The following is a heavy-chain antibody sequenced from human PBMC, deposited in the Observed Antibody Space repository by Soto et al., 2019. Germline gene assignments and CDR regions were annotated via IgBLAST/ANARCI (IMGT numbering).Heavy chain of an antibody. CDR1: GYSLTSYW. V-gene: IGHV5-10-1*01. Sequence: SLKISCKGSGYSLTSYWISWVRQMPGKGLEWMGRIDPSDSYTNYSPSFQGHVTISADKSISTAYLQWSSLKASDTAMYYCARPDNYYDSNTYVDFWAQGTMVTVSS. CDR2: IDPSDSYT. J-gene: IGHJ4*02. CDR3: ARPDNYYDSNTYVDF. D-gene: IGHD3-22*01.